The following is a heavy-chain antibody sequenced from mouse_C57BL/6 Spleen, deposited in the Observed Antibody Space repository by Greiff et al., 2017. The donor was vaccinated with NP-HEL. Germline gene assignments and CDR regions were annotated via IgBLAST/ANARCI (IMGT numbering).Heavy chain of an antibody. CDR2: ISSGGSYT. CDR1: GFTFSSYG. Sequence: EVHLVESGGDLVKPGGSLKLSCAASGFTFSSYGMSWVRQTPDKRLEWVATISSGGSYTYYPDSVKGRFTISRDNAKNTLYLQMSSLKSEDTAMYYCASRGDYAMDYWGQGTSVTVSS. J-gene: IGHJ4*01. V-gene: IGHV5-6*01. CDR3: ASRGDYAMDY.